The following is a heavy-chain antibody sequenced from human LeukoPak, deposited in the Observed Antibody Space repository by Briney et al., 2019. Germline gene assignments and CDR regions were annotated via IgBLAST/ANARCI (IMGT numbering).Heavy chain of an antibody. D-gene: IGHD6-13*01. CDR3: ARGGYSSSWYGWYFDL. J-gene: IGHJ2*01. Sequence: PSETLSLTCTVSGGSISSSSYYWGWIRQPPGKGLEWIGSIYYSGSTYYNPSLKSRVTISVDTSKNQFSLKLSSVTAADTAVYYCARGGYSSSWYGWYFDLWGRGTLVTVSS. V-gene: IGHV4-39*07. CDR1: GGSISSSSYY. CDR2: IYYSGST.